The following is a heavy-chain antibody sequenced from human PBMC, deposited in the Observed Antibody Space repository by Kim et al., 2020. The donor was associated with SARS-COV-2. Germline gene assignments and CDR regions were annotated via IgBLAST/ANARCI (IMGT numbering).Heavy chain of an antibody. D-gene: IGHD3-9*01. CDR3: AREGADPLTGLPHGMDV. CDR1: GGSISDDDLY. V-gene: IGHV4-31*02. J-gene: IGHJ6*02. Sequence: SETLSLTCTVSGGSISDDDLYWSWIRQSPGMGLEWIGHVDYSGHTFYNRSLRSRASISFDTSKKKLFLILNSVTAADTAMYYCAREGADPLTGLPHGMDVWGQGNTITVSS. CDR2: VDYSGHT.